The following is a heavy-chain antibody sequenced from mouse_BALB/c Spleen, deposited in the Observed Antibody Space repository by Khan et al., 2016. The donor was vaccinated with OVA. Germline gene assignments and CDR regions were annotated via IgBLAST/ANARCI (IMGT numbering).Heavy chain of an antibody. CDR3: ARTARIKY. CDR2: ISYSGST. V-gene: IGHV3-2*02. D-gene: IGHD1-2*01. Sequence: VQLQQSGPGLVKPSQSLSLTCTVTGYSITSGYGWNWIRQFPGNKLEWMGYISYSGSTNYNPSLKSRITITRDTSKNQFFLQLNSVTTEDTATYYCARTARIKYWGQGTTLTVSS. J-gene: IGHJ2*01. CDR1: GYSITSGYG.